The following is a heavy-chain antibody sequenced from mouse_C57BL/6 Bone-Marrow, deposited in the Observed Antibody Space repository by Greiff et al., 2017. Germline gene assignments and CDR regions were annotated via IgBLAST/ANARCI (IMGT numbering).Heavy chain of an antibody. V-gene: IGHV1-59*01. CDR3: AREGLLRRYFDV. Sequence: QVQLKQPGAELVRPGTSVKLSCKASGYTFTSYWMHWVKQRPGQGLEWIGVIDPSDSYTNYNQKFKGKATLTVDTSSSTAYMQLSSRTSEDSAVYYCAREGLLRRYFDVWGTGTTVTVSS. CDR1: GYTFTSYW. CDR2: IDPSDSYT. J-gene: IGHJ1*03. D-gene: IGHD2-3*01.